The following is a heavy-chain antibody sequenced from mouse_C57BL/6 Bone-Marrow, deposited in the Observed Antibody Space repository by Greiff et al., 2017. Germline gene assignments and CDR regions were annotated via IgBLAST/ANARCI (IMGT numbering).Heavy chain of an antibody. J-gene: IGHJ4*01. V-gene: IGHV1-69*01. CDR2: IDPSDSYT. Sequence: QVQLQQPGAELVMPGASVKLSCKASGYTFTSYWMHWVKQRPGQGLEWIGEIDPSDSYTNYNQKFKGQSTLTVDKSSSTAYMQLSSLTSEDSAVYYCARARTGTDAMDYWGQGTSVTVSS. CDR1: GYTFTSYW. D-gene: IGHD4-1*01. CDR3: ARARTGTDAMDY.